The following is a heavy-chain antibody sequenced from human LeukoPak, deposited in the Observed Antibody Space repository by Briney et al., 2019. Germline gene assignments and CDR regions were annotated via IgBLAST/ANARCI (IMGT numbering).Heavy chain of an antibody. CDR3: AKDPFITIFGVVPTDAFDI. V-gene: IGHV3-33*06. CDR2: IWYDGSNK. CDR1: GFTFSSYG. J-gene: IGHJ3*02. Sequence: GGSLRLSCAASGFTFSSYGMHWVRQAPGKGLEWVAVIWYDGSNKYYADSVKGRFTISRDNSKNTLYLQMNSLRAEDTAVYYCAKDPFITIFGVVPTDAFDIWGQGTMVTVSS. D-gene: IGHD3-3*01.